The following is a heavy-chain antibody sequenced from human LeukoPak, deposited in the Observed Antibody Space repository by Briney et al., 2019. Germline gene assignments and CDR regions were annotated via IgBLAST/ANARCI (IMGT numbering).Heavy chain of an antibody. J-gene: IGHJ4*01. CDR3: ARTAGVAVAGSRQYFDY. CDR1: GGLISSSSYY. CDR2: FYYTGST. D-gene: IGHD6-19*01. V-gene: IGHV4-39*01. Sequence: PSVTLSLTCTVSGGLISSSSYYWGWVRQPPERGLECIGSFYYTGSTYYHPSLKSRVTISVDTSKNQFSLNLTSVTAADTAVYYCARTAGVAVAGSRQYFDYWGHGTPVTVSS.